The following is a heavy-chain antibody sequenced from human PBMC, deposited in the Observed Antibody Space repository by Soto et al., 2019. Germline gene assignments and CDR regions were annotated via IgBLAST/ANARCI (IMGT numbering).Heavy chain of an antibody. Sequence: QLQLQESGPGLAKPSETLSLTCTVSGGSISSYYWGWIRRPPGKGLEWIGSIYYSGSTYYNPSLKSRVTISVDTSKNQFSLKLSSVTAADTAVYYCARRWGYSFDYWGQGTLVTVSS. J-gene: IGHJ4*02. CDR1: GGSISSYY. CDR3: ARRWGYSFDY. V-gene: IGHV4-39*01. D-gene: IGHD7-27*01. CDR2: IYYSGST.